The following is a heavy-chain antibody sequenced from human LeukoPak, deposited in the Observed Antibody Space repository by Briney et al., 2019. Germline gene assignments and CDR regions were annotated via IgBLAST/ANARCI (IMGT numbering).Heavy chain of an antibody. D-gene: IGHD2-2*01. CDR2: ISSSSSYI. CDR3: AKVTVCSSTSCYARDLFDY. Sequence: GGSLRLSCAASGFTFSSYSMNWVRQAPGKGLEWVSSISSSSSYIYYADSVKGRFTISRDNSKNTLYLQMNSLRAEDTAVYYCAKVTVCSSTSCYARDLFDYWGQGTLVTVSS. CDR1: GFTFSSYS. V-gene: IGHV3-21*04. J-gene: IGHJ4*02.